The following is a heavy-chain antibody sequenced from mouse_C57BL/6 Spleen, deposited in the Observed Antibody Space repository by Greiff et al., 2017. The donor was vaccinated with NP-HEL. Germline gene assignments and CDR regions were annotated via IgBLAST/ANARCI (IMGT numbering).Heavy chain of an antibody. CDR3: ARRYDYDGYAMDY. Sequence: DVMLVESGGDLVKPGGSLKLSCAASGFTFSSYGMSWVRQTPDKRLEWVATISSGGSYTYYPDSVKGRFTISRDNAKNTLYLQMSSLKSEDTAMYYCARRYDYDGYAMDYWGQGTSVTVSS. V-gene: IGHV5-6*02. CDR1: GFTFSSYG. J-gene: IGHJ4*01. D-gene: IGHD2-4*01. CDR2: ISSGGSYT.